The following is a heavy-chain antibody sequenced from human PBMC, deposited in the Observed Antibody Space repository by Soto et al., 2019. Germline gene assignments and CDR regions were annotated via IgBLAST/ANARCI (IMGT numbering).Heavy chain of an antibody. V-gene: IGHV3-23*01. CDR1: RLRGSISA. CDR3: ATMTAGSYGRNYGMDV. CDR2: LAERGSSP. D-gene: IGHD5-18*01. J-gene: IGHJ6*02. Sequence: CASCRLRGSISALTVSRKTAREGMEWVSALAERGSSPYYADSVKGRFTISRDNSKNSLYLQMNSLRAEDTAVYYCATMTAGSYGRNYGMDVAGQRTTLSVYS.